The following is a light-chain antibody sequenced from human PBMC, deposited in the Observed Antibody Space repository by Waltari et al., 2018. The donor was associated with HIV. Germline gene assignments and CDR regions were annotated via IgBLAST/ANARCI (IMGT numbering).Light chain of an antibody. J-gene: IGLJ3*02. CDR1: SSDGGVYDL. V-gene: IGLV2-11*01. Sequence: QSALTQPRSVSGSPGQSVTISCTGTSSDGGVYDLVSWYLQHPGKVPKLIIYEVIKRPSGVPDRFSGSKSGNTASLTISGLQTEDEADYFCCSYAGTYTYVLFGGGTKLTVL. CDR2: EVI. CDR3: CSYAGTYTYVL.